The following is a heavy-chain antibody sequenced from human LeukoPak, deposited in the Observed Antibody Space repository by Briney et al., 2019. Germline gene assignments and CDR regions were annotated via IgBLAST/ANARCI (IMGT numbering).Heavy chain of an antibody. J-gene: IGHJ1*01. CDR3: VKVGCSGGSCYWAYFQH. Sequence: PGGSLRLSCSASGFTFSSYAMYWVRQAPGKGLEYVSGISSNGDRTYYADSVKGRFIISRDNSKNTLYLQMSSLRAEDTAVYYCVKVGCSGGSCYWAYFQHWGQGTLVTVSS. D-gene: IGHD2-15*01. CDR1: GFTFSSYA. CDR2: ISSNGDRT. V-gene: IGHV3-64D*09.